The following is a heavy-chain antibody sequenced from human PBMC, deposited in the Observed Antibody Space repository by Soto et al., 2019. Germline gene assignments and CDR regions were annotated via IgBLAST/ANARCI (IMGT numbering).Heavy chain of an antibody. D-gene: IGHD4-17*01. CDR3: ARNTTVTTPDDY. CDR2: VSGSDTYT. CDR1: GFNFRDYY. V-gene: IGHV3-11*05. Sequence: QVQLVVSGGGLVKPGGSLRLSCAASGFNFRDYYMSWFRQAPGKGLEWVSYVSGSDTYTNYADSVKGRFTVFRDNTKNTGCMQIYSARDADTAVCISARNTTVTTPDDYWGKGTMVTVSS. J-gene: IGHJ4*02.